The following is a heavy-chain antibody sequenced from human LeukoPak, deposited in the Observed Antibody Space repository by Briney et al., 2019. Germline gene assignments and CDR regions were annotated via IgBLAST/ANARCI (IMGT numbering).Heavy chain of an antibody. CDR3: ARDRTTVVTPGGTAIDY. V-gene: IGHV1-18*01. CDR2: ISAYNDNT. Sequence: GASVKVSCKASAYTFTYYGISWVRQAPGQGLEWMGWISAYNDNTHYAQKLQGRITMTTDTSTSTAYMELTSLRSDDTAVYYCARDRTTVVTPGGTAIDYWGQGTLVTVSS. CDR1: AYTFTYYG. D-gene: IGHD4-23*01. J-gene: IGHJ4*02.